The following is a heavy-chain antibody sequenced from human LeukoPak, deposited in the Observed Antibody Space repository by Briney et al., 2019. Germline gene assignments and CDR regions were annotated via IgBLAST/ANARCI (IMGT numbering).Heavy chain of an antibody. CDR3: ASIFTPVDY. CDR2: ISSSGSTI. Sequence: GGTLRLSCAASGFTFSSYEMNWVRQAPGKGLEWVSYISSSGSTIYYADSVKGRFTISRDNAKNSLYLQMNSLRAEDTAVYYCASIFTPVDYWGQGTLVTVSS. CDR1: GFTFSSYE. D-gene: IGHD2-15*01. V-gene: IGHV3-48*03. J-gene: IGHJ4*02.